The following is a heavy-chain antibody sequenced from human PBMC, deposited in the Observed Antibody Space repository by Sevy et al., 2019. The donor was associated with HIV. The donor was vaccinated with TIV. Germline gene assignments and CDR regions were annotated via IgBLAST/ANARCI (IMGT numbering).Heavy chain of an antibody. CDR3: ARTEPGIAAYGMDV. D-gene: IGHD6-13*01. CDR2: MNPNSGNT. J-gene: IGHJ6*02. CDR1: GYTFTSYD. V-gene: IGHV1-8*01. Sequence: ASVKVSCKASGYTFTSYDINWVRQATGQGLEWMGWMNPNSGNTGYAQKFQGRVTMTRNTSISTAYMGLSSLRSEDTAVYYCARTEPGIAAYGMDVWGQGTTVTVFS.